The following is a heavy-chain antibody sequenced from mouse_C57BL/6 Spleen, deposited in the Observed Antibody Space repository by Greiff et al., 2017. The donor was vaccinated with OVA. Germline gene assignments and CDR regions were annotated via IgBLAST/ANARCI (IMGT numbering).Heavy chain of an antibody. J-gene: IGHJ2*01. Sequence: EVQLQQSGPELVKPGASVKIPCKASGYTFTDYNMDWVKQSHGKSLEWIGDINPNNGGTIYNQKFKGKATLTVDKSSSTAYMELRSLTSEDTAVYYGARAITTVVARYFDYWGQGTTLTVSS. CDR3: ARAITTVVARYFDY. D-gene: IGHD1-1*01. CDR1: GYTFTDYN. V-gene: IGHV1-18*01. CDR2: INPNNGGT.